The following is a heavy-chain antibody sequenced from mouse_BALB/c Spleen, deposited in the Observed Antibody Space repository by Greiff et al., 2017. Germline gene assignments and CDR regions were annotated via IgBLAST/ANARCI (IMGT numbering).Heavy chain of an antibody. D-gene: IGHD2-10*02. CDR1: GFNIKDYY. J-gene: IGHJ2*01. CDR3: SVWSSYYFDY. CDR2: IDPENGDT. Sequence: VQLQQSGAELVRSGASVKLSCTASGFNIKDYYMHWVKQRPEQGLEWIGWIDPENGDTEYAPKFQGKATMTADTSSNTAYLQLSSLTSEDTAVYYCSVWSSYYFDYWGQGTTLTVSS. V-gene: IGHV14-4*02.